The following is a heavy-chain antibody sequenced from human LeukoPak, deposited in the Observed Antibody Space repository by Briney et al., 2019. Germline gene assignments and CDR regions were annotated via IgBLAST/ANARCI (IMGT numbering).Heavy chain of an antibody. CDR1: GYTFTSYA. Sequence: ASVKVSCKASGYTFTSYALNWVRQAPGQGLEWMGWINTDTGNPTYAQGFTGRLDFSLDTSVSTAYPQISSLKAEDTAMYYCAREAPYSSSSPDFDYWGQGTLVTVSS. J-gene: IGHJ4*02. CDR2: INTDTGNP. CDR3: AREAPYSSSSPDFDY. D-gene: IGHD6-6*01. V-gene: IGHV7-4-1*02.